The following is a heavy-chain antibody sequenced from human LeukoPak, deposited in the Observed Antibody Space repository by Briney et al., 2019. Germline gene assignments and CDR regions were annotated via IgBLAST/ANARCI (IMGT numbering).Heavy chain of an antibody. CDR1: GYTFTSYH. Sequence: GASVKVSCNASGYTFTSYHMHWVRQAPGQGLEWMGIINPSGGTTNYAQKFRGRVTMTRDMSTSTVYMELSSLRSDDTAVYYCARDREVGLAFDPWGQGTLVTVSS. J-gene: IGHJ5*02. CDR3: ARDREVGLAFDP. CDR2: INPSGGTT. D-gene: IGHD1-26*01. V-gene: IGHV1-46*01.